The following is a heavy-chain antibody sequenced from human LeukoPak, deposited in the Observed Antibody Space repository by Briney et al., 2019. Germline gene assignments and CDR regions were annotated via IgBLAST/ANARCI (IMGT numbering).Heavy chain of an antibody. CDR2: IGGHGGST. J-gene: IGHJ4*02. Sequence: PGGSETLFCAACGHIFCVCDVLGARRAPGGGVECVSLIGGHGGSTYYADSVKGRFTISRDNSKNSLYLQMNSLRTEDIALYYCAKEHSASGSVDYWGQGTLVTVSS. CDR3: AKEHSASGSVDY. D-gene: IGHD1-26*01. CDR1: GHIFCVC. V-gene: IGHV3-43*02.